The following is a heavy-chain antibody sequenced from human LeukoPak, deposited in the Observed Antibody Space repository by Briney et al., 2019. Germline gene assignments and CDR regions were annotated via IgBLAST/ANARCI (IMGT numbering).Heavy chain of an antibody. V-gene: IGHV4-59*06. CDR2: IYYSGST. J-gene: IGHJ6*03. CDR3: ARIPLPAAGYYYYYMDV. Sequence: SETLSLTCTVSGGSISSYYWSWIRQPAGKGLEWIGYIYYSGSTYYNPSLKSRVTISVDTSKNQFSLKLSSVTAADTAVYYCARIPLPAAGYYYYYMDVWGKGTTVTVSS. D-gene: IGHD2-2*01. CDR1: GGSISSYY.